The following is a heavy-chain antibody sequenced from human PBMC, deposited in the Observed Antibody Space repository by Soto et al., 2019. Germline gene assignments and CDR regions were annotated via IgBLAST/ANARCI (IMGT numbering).Heavy chain of an antibody. CDR2: IIPMSGSA. V-gene: IGHV1-69*12. CDR3: ARGGVEGDS. CDR1: GGTFGSNA. D-gene: IGHD2-2*01. Sequence: QVQLVQSGAEVKKPGSSVKVSCKASGGTFGSNAVTWVRQAPGQGLEWMGGIIPMSGSAVYTQKFQGRFTITADESTNTVYMELTSLRSDDTAVYYRARGGVEGDSWGQGTLVTVSS. J-gene: IGHJ4*02.